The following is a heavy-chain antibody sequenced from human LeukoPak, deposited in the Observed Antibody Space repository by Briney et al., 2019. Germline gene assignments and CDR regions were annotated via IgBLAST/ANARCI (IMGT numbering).Heavy chain of an antibody. V-gene: IGHV3-23*01. J-gene: IGHJ4*02. Sequence: PGGSLRLSCEASGFTFSNYGMNWVRQAPGKGLEWVSAISGSGGSTYYADSVKGRFTISRDNSKNTLYLQMNSLRAEDTAVYYCAKAPGYSGYEVHFDYWGQGTLVTVSS. CDR2: ISGSGGST. D-gene: IGHD5-12*01. CDR1: GFTFSNYG. CDR3: AKAPGYSGYEVHFDY.